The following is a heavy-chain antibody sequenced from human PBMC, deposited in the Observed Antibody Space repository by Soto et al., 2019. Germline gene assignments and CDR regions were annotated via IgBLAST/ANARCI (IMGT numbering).Heavy chain of an antibody. V-gene: IGHV2-5*02. D-gene: IGHD6-19*01. J-gene: IGHJ4*02. Sequence: QITLQESGPTLVKPTQTLTLTCTFSGFSLSSTRVAVGWIRQPPGKALEWLALIYWDDDKRYSPFLKRRFTITNDNRKDELVLTMTNMDPVDTATYYCAHSVVAGLGYYFDDWGQGTLFTVSS. CDR2: IYWDDDK. CDR3: AHSVVAGLGYYFDD. CDR1: GFSLSSTRVA.